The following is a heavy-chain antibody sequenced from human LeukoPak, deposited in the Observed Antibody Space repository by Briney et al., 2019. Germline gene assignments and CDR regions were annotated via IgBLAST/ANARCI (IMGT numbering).Heavy chain of an antibody. Sequence: GGSLRLSCAVSGFTFSSYGMHWVRQAPGKGLDWVAIITHDGSNQFYADSVKGRFTISRDNSKNTLWLQMNSLRVEDTAVYYCAKDGLAYSSSCYYFDYWGQGTLVTVSS. J-gene: IGHJ4*02. CDR1: GFTFSSYG. CDR3: AKDGLAYSSSCYYFDY. D-gene: IGHD6-13*01. CDR2: ITHDGSNQ. V-gene: IGHV3-30*18.